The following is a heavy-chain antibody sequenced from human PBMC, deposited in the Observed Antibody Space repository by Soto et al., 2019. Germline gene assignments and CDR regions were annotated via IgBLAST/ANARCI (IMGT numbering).Heavy chain of an antibody. D-gene: IGHD2-2*01. J-gene: IGHJ6*03. CDR3: AREAVVVPAAMSLYYYYYYYMDV. V-gene: IGHV3-21*01. Sequence: EVQLVESGGGLVKPGGSLRLSCAASGFTFSSYSMNWVRQAPGKGLEWVSSINSSSSYIYYADSVKGRFTISRDNAKNSLYLQMNSLRAEDTAVYYCAREAVVVPAAMSLYYYYYYYMDVWGKGTTVTVSS. CDR1: GFTFSSYS. CDR2: INSSSSYI.